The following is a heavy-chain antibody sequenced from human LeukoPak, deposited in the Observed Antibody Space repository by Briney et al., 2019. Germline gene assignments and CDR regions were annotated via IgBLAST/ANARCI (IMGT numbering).Heavy chain of an antibody. Sequence: PSETLSLTCTVSGGSINSGYYYWGWIRQPPGKALEWIGSLYYSGSTNYNPSLQSRVTISVDMSKNQFSLRLNPVTAADTAVYYCARYYYGSGSYFSNFDYWGQGTLVTVSS. V-gene: IGHV4-39*01. CDR2: LYYSGST. CDR1: GGSINSGYYY. J-gene: IGHJ4*02. D-gene: IGHD3-10*01. CDR3: ARYYYGSGSYFSNFDY.